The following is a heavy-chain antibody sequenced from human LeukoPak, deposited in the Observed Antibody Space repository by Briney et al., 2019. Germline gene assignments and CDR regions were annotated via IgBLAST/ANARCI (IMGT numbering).Heavy chain of an antibody. V-gene: IGHV1-2*02. D-gene: IGHD4-23*01. CDR1: GYTFTGYY. CDR3: ARGGRTTVVIAGYFDY. CDR2: INPNSGGT. Sequence: ASVKVSCKASGYTFTGYYMHWVRQAPGQGLEWMGWINPNSGGTNYAQKFQGRVAMTRDTSISTAYMELSRLRSDDTAVYYCARGGRTTVVIAGYFDYWGQGTLVTVSS. J-gene: IGHJ4*02.